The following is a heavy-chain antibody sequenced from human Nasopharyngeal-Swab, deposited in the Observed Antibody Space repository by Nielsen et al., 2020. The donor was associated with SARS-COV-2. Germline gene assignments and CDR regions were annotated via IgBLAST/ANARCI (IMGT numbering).Heavy chain of an antibody. D-gene: IGHD3-16*01. CDR2: ISWNSGSI. Sequence: SLKISCAASGFTFDDYAMHWVRQAPGKGPEWVSGISWNSGSIGYADSVKGRFTISRDNAKNSLYLQMNSLRAEDTALYYCAKVGGDYYFDYWGQGTLVTVSS. J-gene: IGHJ4*02. CDR3: AKVGGDYYFDY. V-gene: IGHV3-9*01. CDR1: GFTFDDYA.